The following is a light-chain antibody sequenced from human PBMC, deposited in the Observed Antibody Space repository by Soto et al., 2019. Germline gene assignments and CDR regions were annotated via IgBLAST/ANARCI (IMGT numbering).Light chain of an antibody. CDR3: QSYDSSLSGVV. CDR1: SFNIGAGYD. CDR2: GNS. V-gene: IGLV1-40*01. J-gene: IGLJ2*01. Sequence: QSVLTQPPSVSGAPGQRVTISCTGSSFNIGAGYDAHWYQQRPGTAPKLLIYGNSNRPSGVPDRFSGSKSGTSASLAITGRLAEDEAADYCQSYDSSLSGVVFGGGTKLTVL.